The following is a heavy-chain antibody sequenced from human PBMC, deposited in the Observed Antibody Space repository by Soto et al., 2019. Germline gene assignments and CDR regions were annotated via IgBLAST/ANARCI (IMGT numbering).Heavy chain of an antibody. Sequence: SETLSLTCTVSGGSVSSGSYYWSWIRQPPGKGLEWIGYIYYSGSTNYNPSLKSRVTISVDTSKNQFSLKLSSVTAADTAVYYCARMGDYVPFDPWGQGTLVT. V-gene: IGHV4-61*01. CDR2: IYYSGST. CDR1: GGSVSSGSYY. J-gene: IGHJ5*02. CDR3: ARMGDYVPFDP. D-gene: IGHD4-17*01.